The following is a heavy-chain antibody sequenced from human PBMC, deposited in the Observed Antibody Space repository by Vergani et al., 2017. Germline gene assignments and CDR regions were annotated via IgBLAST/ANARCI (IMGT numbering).Heavy chain of an antibody. Sequence: QVQLVESGGGVVQPGRSLRLSCAASGFTFSSYGMHWVRQAPGKGLEWVAVISYDGSNKYYADSVKGRFTISRDNSKNTLYLQMNSLRAEDTAVYYCAKGWSPDYWGKGTLVTVSS. J-gene: IGHJ4*02. D-gene: IGHD2-8*01. CDR2: ISYDGSNK. CDR1: GFTFSSYG. V-gene: IGHV3-30*18. CDR3: AKGWSPDY.